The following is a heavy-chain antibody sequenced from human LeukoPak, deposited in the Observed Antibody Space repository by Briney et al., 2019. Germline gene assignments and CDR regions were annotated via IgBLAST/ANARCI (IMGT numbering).Heavy chain of an antibody. Sequence: GASVKVSCKASGYTFTCYYIHWVRQAPAQGLEWMGRINPNSGGTNYAHKFQGRVTMTRDTSISTAYMELSRLRSDDTAVYYCARTQIQIWSVLDYWGQGTLVTVSS. D-gene: IGHD5-18*01. CDR1: GYTFTCYY. V-gene: IGHV1-2*06. J-gene: IGHJ4*02. CDR2: INPNSGGT. CDR3: ARTQIQIWSVLDY.